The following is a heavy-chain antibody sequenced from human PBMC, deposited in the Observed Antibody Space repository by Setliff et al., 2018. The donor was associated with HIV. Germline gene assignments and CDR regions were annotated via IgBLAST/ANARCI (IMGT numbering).Heavy chain of an antibody. CDR2: IYHSGST. J-gene: IGHJ4*02. CDR3: ARGTAPRRGTNYGGNYPLDY. D-gene: IGHD4-17*01. V-gene: IGHV4-39*07. Sequence: PSETLSLTCTVSGGSISSSSYYWGWVRQPPGKGLEWLGSIYHSGSTYYNPSLESRVTISIDTSNHQFSLKLSSVTPADTAVYFCARGTAPRRGTNYGGNYPLDYWGQGTLVT. CDR1: GGSISSSSYY.